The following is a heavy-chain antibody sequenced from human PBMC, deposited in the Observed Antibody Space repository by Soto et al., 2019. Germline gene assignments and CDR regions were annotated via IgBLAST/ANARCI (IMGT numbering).Heavy chain of an antibody. CDR3: ARESGGIAGVGTLDY. J-gene: IGHJ4*02. CDR2: INANGGRT. CDR1: GYTFTSYY. Sequence: GASVKVSCKASGYTFTSYYMHWVRQAPGQGLEWMGRINANGGRTSYAQKFQGRVTMTRDKSTNTVYMEVSSLRSEDTAVYYCARESGGIAGVGTLDYWGQGTLVTVSS. D-gene: IGHD1-20*01. V-gene: IGHV1-46*01.